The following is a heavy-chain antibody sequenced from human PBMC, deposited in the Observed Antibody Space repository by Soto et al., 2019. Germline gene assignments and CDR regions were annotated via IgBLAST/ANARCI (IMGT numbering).Heavy chain of an antibody. V-gene: IGHV6-1*01. D-gene: IGHD6-13*01. Sequence: SQTLSLTCVISGDSVSSNSVTWSWIRQSPSRGLEWLGRTYYRSKWYNNYAVSVKSRITSNPDTSKNQFSLQLNSVSPEDTAVYYCARDLMSEQQLRVDGYYYYGMDVWGQGTTVTVSS. CDR2: TYYRSKWYN. CDR1: GDSVSSNSVT. J-gene: IGHJ6*02. CDR3: ARDLMSEQQLRVDGYYYYGMDV.